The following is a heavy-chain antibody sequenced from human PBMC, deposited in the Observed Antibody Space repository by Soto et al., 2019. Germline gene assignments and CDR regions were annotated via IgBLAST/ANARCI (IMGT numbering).Heavy chain of an antibody. J-gene: IGHJ4*02. CDR2: INAGNGNT. CDR3: ARGGFSFDY. Sequence: QVQLVQSGAEVKKPGASVKVSCKASGYTFTNYAMHWVRQTTGQRLEWMGWINAGNGNTKYSQKFQSRVTITRDTAASAGYLELSSLKFEDTAVYYCARGGFSFDYWGQGTLVTVSS. CDR1: GYTFTNYA. V-gene: IGHV1-3*01. D-gene: IGHD3-16*01.